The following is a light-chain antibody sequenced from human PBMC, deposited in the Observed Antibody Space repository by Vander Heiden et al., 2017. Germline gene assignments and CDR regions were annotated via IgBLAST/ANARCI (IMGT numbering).Light chain of an antibody. J-gene: IGLJ3*02. V-gene: IGLV2-18*02. CDR3: SSYTSSTTWV. Sequence: QSALTQPPSVSGSLGLSVALSCNGTSSDVGSYNRVSWYQQSPGTAPKLMIYEVSDRPSGVPDRFSGSKSGNTASLTISGLQAEDEGDYYCSSYTSSTTWVFGGGTKLTVL. CDR2: EVS. CDR1: SSDVGSYNR.